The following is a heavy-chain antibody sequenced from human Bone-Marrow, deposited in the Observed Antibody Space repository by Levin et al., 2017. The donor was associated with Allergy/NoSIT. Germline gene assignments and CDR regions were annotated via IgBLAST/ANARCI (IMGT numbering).Heavy chain of an antibody. CDR3: ARVSTMTAYDYFYGLDL. CDR1: GFTFSNYA. D-gene: IGHD2-21*02. V-gene: IGHV3-30*09. J-gene: IGHJ6*02. Sequence: GGSLRLSCAASGFTFSNYAMHWVRQAPGKGLEWVAVISYDGIFQYYGDSVKGRFAISRDNSKNTLSLLMNSLRRDDTATYYCARVSTMTAYDYFYGLDLWGQGTTVTVSS. CDR2: ISYDGIFQ.